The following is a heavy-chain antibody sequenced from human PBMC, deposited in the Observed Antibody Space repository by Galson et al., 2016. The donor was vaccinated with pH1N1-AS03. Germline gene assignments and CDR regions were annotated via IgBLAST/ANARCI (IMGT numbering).Heavy chain of an antibody. J-gene: IGHJ4*02. CDR2: SLHNGNS. V-gene: IGHV4-59*01. Sequence: LRLSCAASGFTFSTYWMSWIRQSPGRGLEWIGHSLHNGNSIYNPSLKSRVTISVGTSTNEASLKLSSVTAADTAFYYCARFQTVGGKFDFWGRGAQVTVSS. CDR3: ARFQTVGGKFDF. CDR1: GFTFSTYW. D-gene: IGHD1-26*01.